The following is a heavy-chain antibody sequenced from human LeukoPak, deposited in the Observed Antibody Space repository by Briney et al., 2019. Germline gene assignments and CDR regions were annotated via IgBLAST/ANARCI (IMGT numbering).Heavy chain of an antibody. V-gene: IGHV3-33*08. CDR3: ARDRGYSGYGPDY. CDR1: GFTFSSYG. CDR2: IWYDGSNK. Sequence: PGGSLRLSCAASGFTFSSYGMHWVRQAPGKGLEWVAVIWYDGSNKYYADSVKGRFTISRDNSKNTLYLQMNSLRAEDTAVYYCARDRGYSGYGPDYWGQGTLVTVSS. D-gene: IGHD5-12*01. J-gene: IGHJ4*02.